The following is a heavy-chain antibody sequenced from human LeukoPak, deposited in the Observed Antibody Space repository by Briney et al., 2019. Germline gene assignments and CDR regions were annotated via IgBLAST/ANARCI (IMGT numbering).Heavy chain of an antibody. CDR1: GYTFTSYG. D-gene: IGHD3-16*02. V-gene: IGHV1-2*02. CDR3: ARVAFGGVIVGPNDY. J-gene: IGHJ4*02. Sequence: ASVKVSCKASGYTFTSYGISWVRQAPGQGLEWMGWINPNSGGTNYAQKFQGRVTMTRDTSTGTVYMELSSLRSEDTAVYYCARVAFGGVIVGPNDYWGQGTLVTVSS. CDR2: INPNSGGT.